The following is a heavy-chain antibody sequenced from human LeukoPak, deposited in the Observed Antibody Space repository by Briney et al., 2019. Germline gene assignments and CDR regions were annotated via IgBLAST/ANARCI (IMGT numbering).Heavy chain of an antibody. CDR2: INPNSGGT. V-gene: IGHV1-2*02. D-gene: IGHD6-19*01. Sequence: ASVKVSCKASGYTFTSYYMHWVRQAPGQGLEWMGWINPNSGGTNYAQKFQGRVTMTRDTSISTAYMELSRLRSDDTAVYYCARRFQDSSGCDYWGQGTLVTISS. CDR1: GYTFTSYY. J-gene: IGHJ4*02. CDR3: ARRFQDSSGCDY.